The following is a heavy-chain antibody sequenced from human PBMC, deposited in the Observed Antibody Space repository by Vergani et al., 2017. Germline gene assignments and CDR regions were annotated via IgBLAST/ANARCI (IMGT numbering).Heavy chain of an antibody. J-gene: IGHJ5*02. CDR2: FNPSGGST. Sequence: QVQLVQSGAEVKKPGASVKVSCKASGYTFTSYYMHWVRQAPGQGLEWVGIFNPSGGSTSYAQKFQGRVTMTRDTSTSTVYMELSSLRSEDTAVYYCARVVPAATWFDPWGQGTLVTVSS. V-gene: IGHV1-46*03. D-gene: IGHD2-2*01. CDR1: GYTFTSYY. CDR3: ARVVPAATWFDP.